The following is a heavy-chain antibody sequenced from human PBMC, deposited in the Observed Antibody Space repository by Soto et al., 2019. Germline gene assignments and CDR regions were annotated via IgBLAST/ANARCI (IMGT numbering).Heavy chain of an antibody. CDR3: ARVGYSYGYWFDP. V-gene: IGHV4-38-2*01. D-gene: IGHD5-18*01. CDR1: GYSISSGYY. CDR2: IYHSGST. Sequence: SETLSLTCAVSGYSISSGYYWGWIRQPPGKGLEWIGSIYHSGSTYYNPSLKSRVTISVDTSKNQFSLKLSSVTAADTAVYYCARVGYSYGYWFDPWGQGTLVT. J-gene: IGHJ5*02.